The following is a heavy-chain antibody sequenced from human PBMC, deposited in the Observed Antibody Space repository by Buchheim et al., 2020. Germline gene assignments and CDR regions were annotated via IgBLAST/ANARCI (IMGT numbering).Heavy chain of an antibody. J-gene: IGHJ6*02. CDR2: IYYSGST. D-gene: IGHD2-21*01. CDR1: GGSISSYY. Sequence: QVQLQESGPGLVKPSETLSLTCTVSGGSISSYYWSWIRQPPGKGLEWIGYIYYSGSTNYNPSLKSRVTISVDTSKNQFSLKLSSVTAADTAVYYCARDYVVVASRAYYYYYGMDVWGQGTT. V-gene: IGHV4-59*01. CDR3: ARDYVVVASRAYYYYYGMDV.